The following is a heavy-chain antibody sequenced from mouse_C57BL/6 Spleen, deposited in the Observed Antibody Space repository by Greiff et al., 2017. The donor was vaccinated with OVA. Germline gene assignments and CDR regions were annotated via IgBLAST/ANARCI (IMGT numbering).Heavy chain of an antibody. Sequence: QVQLQQPGAELVKPGASVKLSCKASGYTFTSYWMHWVKQRPGQGLEWIGMIHPNSGSTNYNEKFKSKATLTVDKSSSTAYMQLSSLTSEDSAVYYCARTTVVATMDYWGQGTSVTVSS. V-gene: IGHV1-64*01. CDR2: IHPNSGST. CDR1: GYTFTSYW. J-gene: IGHJ4*01. CDR3: ARTTVVATMDY. D-gene: IGHD1-1*01.